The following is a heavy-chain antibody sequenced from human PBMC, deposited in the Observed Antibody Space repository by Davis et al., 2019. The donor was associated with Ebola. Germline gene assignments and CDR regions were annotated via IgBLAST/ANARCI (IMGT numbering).Heavy chain of an antibody. V-gene: IGHV3-73*01. Sequence: GSLRLSCAASGFTFSGSAMHWVRQASGKGLEWVGRIRSKANSYATAYAASVKDRFTISRDDSKNTAYLQMNSLKTEDTAVYYCTSGITGTRGDYWGQGTLVTVSS. D-gene: IGHD1-20*01. J-gene: IGHJ4*02. CDR2: IRSKANSYAT. CDR3: TSGITGTRGDY. CDR1: GFTFSGSA.